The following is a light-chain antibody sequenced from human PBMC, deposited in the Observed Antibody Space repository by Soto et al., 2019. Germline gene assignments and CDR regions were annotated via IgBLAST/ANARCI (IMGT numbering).Light chain of an antibody. Sequence: DIQMTQSASTLSTSIGDRDTITCRASQSISSWLAWYQQKPGKAPKLLIYHASSLESGVPSRFSGSGSGTEFTLTISSLQHDDFATYYCQQYNSYWTFGQGTRVDI. V-gene: IGKV1-5*01. CDR1: QSISSW. CDR2: HAS. J-gene: IGKJ1*01. CDR3: QQYNSYWT.